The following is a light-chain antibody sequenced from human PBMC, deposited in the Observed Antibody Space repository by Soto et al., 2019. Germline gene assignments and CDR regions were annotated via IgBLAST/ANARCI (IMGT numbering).Light chain of an antibody. J-gene: IGKJ5*01. V-gene: IGKV3-15*01. Sequence: EIVMTQSPATLSVSPGERATLSCRASQSVSSNFAWYQQKPGQAPRLLIYGASTRATGIPARCSGSGSGTEFTLTISILQAEDFAVYYCQQYNNWITFGQGTRLEIK. CDR3: QQYNNWIT. CDR1: QSVSSN. CDR2: GAS.